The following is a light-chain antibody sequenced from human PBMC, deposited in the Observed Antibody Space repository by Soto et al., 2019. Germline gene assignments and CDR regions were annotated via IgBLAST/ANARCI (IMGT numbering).Light chain of an antibody. CDR2: DVT. V-gene: IGLV2-14*02. CDR1: STDIGTYSR. J-gene: IGLJ3*02. CDR3: ISYTSSSTWV. Sequence: QSALTQPASVSGSPGQSITISCTGTSTDIGTYSRVSWYLQYPGKAPKLMIYDVTKRPSGVSNRFSGSRSGSTASLTISGLQAEDESDYYCISYTSSSTWVFGGGTKLTVL.